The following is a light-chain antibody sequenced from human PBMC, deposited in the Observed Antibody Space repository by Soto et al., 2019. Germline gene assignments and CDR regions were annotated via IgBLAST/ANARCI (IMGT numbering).Light chain of an antibody. CDR3: QQRSNWQGAT. CDR1: QSLTTN. Sequence: EVVMTQSPGTLSVSPGERAILSCRASQSLTTNLAWYQQKPGQAPRLLIHDASTRATGIPARFSGSGSGTEFTLTISSLQSEDFAVYYCQQRSNWQGATFGGGTKVEIK. CDR2: DAS. J-gene: IGKJ4*01. V-gene: IGKV3-15*01.